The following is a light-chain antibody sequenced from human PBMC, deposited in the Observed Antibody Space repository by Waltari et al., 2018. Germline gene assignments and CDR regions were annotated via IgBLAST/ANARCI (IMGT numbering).Light chain of an antibody. V-gene: IGLV2-14*01. Sequence: QSALTQPASVSGSPGQSITTPGPGTSSDVGFYNYASCSQQPPGKSPKPIIYEFSGRPSGVSDRFSGSKSGNTASLTISGLQAEYESDYYCNSYAGSSSWVVGGGTKLTVL. J-gene: IGLJ3*02. CDR1: SSDVGFYNY. CDR2: EFS. CDR3: NSYAGSSSWV.